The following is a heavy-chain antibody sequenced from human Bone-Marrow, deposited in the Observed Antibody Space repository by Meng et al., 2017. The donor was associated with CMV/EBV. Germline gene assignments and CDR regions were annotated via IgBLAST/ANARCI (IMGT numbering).Heavy chain of an antibody. D-gene: IGHD3-22*01. J-gene: IGHJ4*02. Sequence: GSLRLSCTVSGGSISSYYWSWIRQPPGKGLEWIGYIYYSGSTNYNPSLKSRVTISVDTSKNQFSLKLSSVTAADTAVYYCARAWRFAGGYYVAARYYFDYWGQGTLVNVSS. CDR3: ARAWRFAGGYYVAARYYFDY. V-gene: IGHV4-59*12. CDR1: GGSISSYY. CDR2: IYYSGST.